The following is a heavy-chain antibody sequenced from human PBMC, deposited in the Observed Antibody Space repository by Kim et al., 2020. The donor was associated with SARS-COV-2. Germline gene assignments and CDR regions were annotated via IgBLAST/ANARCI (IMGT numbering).Heavy chain of an antibody. CDR3: ARHAAAMVRGVSVFDP. D-gene: IGHD3-10*01. Sequence: SETLSLTCTVSGGSISSYYWSWIRQPPGKGLEWIGYIYYSGSTNYNPSLKSRVTISVDTSKNQFSLKLSSVTAADTAVYYCARHAAAMVRGVSVFDPWGQGTLVTVSS. V-gene: IGHV4-59*08. CDR2: IYYSGST. J-gene: IGHJ5*02. CDR1: GGSISSYY.